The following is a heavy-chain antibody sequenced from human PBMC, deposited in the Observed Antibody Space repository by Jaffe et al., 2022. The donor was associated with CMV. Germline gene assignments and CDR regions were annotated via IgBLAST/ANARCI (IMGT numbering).Heavy chain of an antibody. V-gene: IGHV4-59*08. D-gene: IGHD3-10*01. CDR1: GGSISSYY. J-gene: IGHJ4*02. CDR2: IYYSGST. Sequence: QVQLQESGPGLVKPSETLSLTCTVSGGSISSYYWSWIRQPPGKGLEWIGYIYYSGSTNYNPSLKSRVTISVDTSKNQFSLKLSSVTAADTAVYYCARHTSGFGELLPDYWGQGTLVTVSS. CDR3: ARHTSGFGELLPDY.